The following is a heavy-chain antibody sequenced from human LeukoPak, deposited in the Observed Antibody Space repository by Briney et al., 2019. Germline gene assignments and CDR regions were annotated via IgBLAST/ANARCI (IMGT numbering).Heavy chain of an antibody. CDR1: GGSISSYY. CDR3: ARTTTYYYDSSGCHFDY. D-gene: IGHD3-22*01. J-gene: IGHJ4*02. V-gene: IGHV4-59*08. CDR2: IYYSGST. Sequence: SETLSLTCTVSGGSISSYYWSWIRQPPGKGLEWIGYIYYSGSTNYNPSLKSRVTISVDTSKNQFSLKLSSVTAADTAVYYCARTTTYYYDSSGCHFDYWGQGTLVTVSS.